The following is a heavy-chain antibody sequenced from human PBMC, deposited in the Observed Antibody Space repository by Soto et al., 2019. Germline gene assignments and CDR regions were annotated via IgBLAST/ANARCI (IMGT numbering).Heavy chain of an antibody. D-gene: IGHD2-21*02. CDR2: ISAYNGNT. Sequence: SVKVSCKASGYTFTMYGISGVGQSGLQGRDWMGCISAYNGNTNYAQKLQGRVTTTTDTSTSTAYMELRSLRSDDTAVYYCAWAYCGGDCYTNWFDPWGQGTLVTVS. V-gene: IGHV1-18*04. J-gene: IGHJ5*02. CDR3: AWAYCGGDCYTNWFDP. CDR1: GYTFTMYG.